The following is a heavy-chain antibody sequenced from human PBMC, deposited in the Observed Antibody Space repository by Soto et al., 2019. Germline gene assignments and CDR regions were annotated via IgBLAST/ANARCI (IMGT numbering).Heavy chain of an antibody. Sequence: ASVKVSCKASGGTFSSYAISWVRQAPGQGLEWMGGIIPIFGTANYAQKFQGRVTITADESTSTAYMELSSLRSEDTAVYYCARESRLNYDILTGYYTSAFDIWGQGTMVTVSS. D-gene: IGHD3-9*01. J-gene: IGHJ3*02. CDR3: ARESRLNYDILTGYYTSAFDI. V-gene: IGHV1-69*13. CDR2: IIPIFGTA. CDR1: GGTFSSYA.